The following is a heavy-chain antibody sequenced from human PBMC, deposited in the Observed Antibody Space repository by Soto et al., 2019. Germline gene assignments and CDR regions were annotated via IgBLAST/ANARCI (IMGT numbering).Heavy chain of an antibody. D-gene: IGHD3-10*01. J-gene: IGHJ6*02. Sequence: PSETQSLTCTVSGGSISSGGYYWSWIRQHPGKGLEWIGYIYYSGSTYYNPSLKSRVTISVDTSKNQFSLKLSSVTAADTAVYYCARDNRAVRGLGVPYGMDVWGQGTTVTVSS. V-gene: IGHV4-31*03. CDR2: IYYSGST. CDR1: GGSISSGGYY. CDR3: ARDNRAVRGLGVPYGMDV.